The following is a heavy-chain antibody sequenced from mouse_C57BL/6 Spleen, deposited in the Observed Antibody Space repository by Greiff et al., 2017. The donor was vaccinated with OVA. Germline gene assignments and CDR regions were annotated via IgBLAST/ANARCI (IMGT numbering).Heavy chain of an antibody. V-gene: IGHV1-66*01. Sequence: VQVVESGPELVKPGASVKLSCKASGYSFTSYYIHWVKQRPGKGLEWIGWIYPGSGYTKYNEKFKGKATLTADTSSSTAYIQLSSLTSEDAAVYYCARRGLDYYGTYWYFDVWGTGTTVTVSS. CDR2: IYPGSGYT. J-gene: IGHJ1*03. CDR1: GYSFTSYY. D-gene: IGHD1-1*01. CDR3: ARRGLDYYGTYWYFDV.